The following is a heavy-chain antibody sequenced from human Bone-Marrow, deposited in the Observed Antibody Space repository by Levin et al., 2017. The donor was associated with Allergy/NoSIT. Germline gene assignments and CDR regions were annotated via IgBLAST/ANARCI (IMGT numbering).Heavy chain of an antibody. Sequence: GESLKISCTASENRFIKSWIAWVRQKPGKGLEWMGIIYPDDSDTRYSPSFQGQVTISADKSTSTAYLVWSSLKASDTAIYYCAKQFEQRDPFDSWGQGTLVSVSS. CDR2: IYPDDSDT. J-gene: IGHJ4*02. CDR3: AKQFEQRDPFDS. CDR1: ENRFIKSW. D-gene: IGHD3-16*01. V-gene: IGHV5-51*01.